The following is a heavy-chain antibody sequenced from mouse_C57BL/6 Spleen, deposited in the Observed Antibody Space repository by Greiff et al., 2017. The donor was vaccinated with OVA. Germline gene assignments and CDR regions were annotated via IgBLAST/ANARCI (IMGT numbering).Heavy chain of an antibody. D-gene: IGHD1-1*01. CDR3: ARPLGYYGSSPYWYFDV. Sequence: QVQLKQSGPELVKPGASVKLSCKASGYTFTSYDINWVKQRPGQGLEWIGWIYPRDGSTKYNEKFKGKATLTVDTSSSTAYMELHSLTSEDSAVYFCARPLGYYGSSPYWYFDVWGTGTTVTVSS. J-gene: IGHJ1*03. V-gene: IGHV1-85*01. CDR1: GYTFTSYD. CDR2: IYPRDGST.